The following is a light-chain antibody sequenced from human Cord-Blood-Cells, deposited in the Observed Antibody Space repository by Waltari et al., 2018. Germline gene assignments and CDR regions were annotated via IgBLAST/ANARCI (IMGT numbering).Light chain of an antibody. CDR1: QSISSY. V-gene: IGKV1-39*01. CDR2: AAS. CDR3: QQSYSTPCT. J-gene: IGKJ1*01. Sequence: DIQMTQSPSSLSASVGDRVTITCRASQSISSYLNWYQQKPGKALKLLIYAASSLQSGVPSRFSGSGSGTEFTLTISSLQPEDFATYYCQQSYSTPCTFGQGTKVEIK.